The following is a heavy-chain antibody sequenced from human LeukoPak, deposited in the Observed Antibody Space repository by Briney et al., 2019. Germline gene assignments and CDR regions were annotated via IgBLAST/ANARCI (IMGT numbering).Heavy chain of an antibody. V-gene: IGHV4-38-2*01. CDR1: YYSISSGYY. CDR2: INHSGST. D-gene: IGHD6-13*01. Sequence: SETLSLTCAVSYYSISSGYYWGWIRQPPGKGLEWIGSINHSGSTYHNPSLKSRATISVDTSKNQFSLKVRSVTAADTAVYYCARNLGYSSLDSWGQGTLVTVSS. CDR3: ARNLGYSSLDS. J-gene: IGHJ4*02.